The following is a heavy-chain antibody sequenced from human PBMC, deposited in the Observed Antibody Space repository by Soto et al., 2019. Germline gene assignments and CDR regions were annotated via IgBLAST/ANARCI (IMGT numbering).Heavy chain of an antibody. CDR3: ARTIRFLEWLLYDSYYYGMDV. CDR2: IDWDDDK. J-gene: IGHJ6*02. CDR1: GFSLSTSGMC. V-gene: IGHV2-70*01. D-gene: IGHD3-3*01. Sequence: SGPTLVNPTQTLTLTCTFSGFSLSTSGMCVGWIRQPPGKALEWLALIDWDDDKYYSTSLKTRLTISKDTSKNQVVLTMTNMDPVDTATYYCARTIRFLEWLLYDSYYYGMDVWGQGTTVTVSS.